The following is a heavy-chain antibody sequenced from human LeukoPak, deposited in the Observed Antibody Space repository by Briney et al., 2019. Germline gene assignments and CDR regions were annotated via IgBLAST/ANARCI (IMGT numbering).Heavy chain of an antibody. CDR2: IIPIFGTA. CDR3: ARTRAAAFDP. V-gene: IGHV1-69*05. CDR1: GGTFSSYA. D-gene: IGHD6-13*01. J-gene: IGHJ5*02. Sequence: GASVKVSCKASGGTFSSYAISWVRQAPGQGLEWMGGIIPIFGTANYAQKFQGRVTITTDESTSTAYMELSSLRSEDTVVYYCARTRAAAFDPWGQGTLVTVSS.